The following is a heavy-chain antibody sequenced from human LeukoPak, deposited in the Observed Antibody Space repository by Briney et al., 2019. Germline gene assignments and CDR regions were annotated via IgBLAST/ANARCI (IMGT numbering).Heavy chain of an antibody. CDR3: ARGKNY. Sequence: PSETLSLTCAVHGGSFSGYYWSWIRQPPGEGLEWIGEINHSGSTNYNPSLKSRVTISVDTSKNQFSLKLSSVTAADTAVYYCARGKNYWGQGTLVTVSS. J-gene: IGHJ4*02. CDR2: INHSGST. CDR1: GGSFSGYY. V-gene: IGHV4-34*01.